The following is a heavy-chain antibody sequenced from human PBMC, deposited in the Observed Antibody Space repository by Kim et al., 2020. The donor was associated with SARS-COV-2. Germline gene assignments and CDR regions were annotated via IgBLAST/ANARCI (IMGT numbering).Heavy chain of an antibody. Sequence: SETLSLTCTVSGDSISSSSYYWGWIRQPPGKGLEWIGSIYYSGSTYYNPSLKSRVTISVDTSKNQFSLKLSSVTAADTAVYYCARLGSSNPTDWFDPWGQGTLVTVSS. V-gene: IGHV4-39*01. D-gene: IGHD6-13*01. J-gene: IGHJ5*02. CDR3: ARLGSSNPTDWFDP. CDR1: GDSISSSSYY. CDR2: IYYSGST.